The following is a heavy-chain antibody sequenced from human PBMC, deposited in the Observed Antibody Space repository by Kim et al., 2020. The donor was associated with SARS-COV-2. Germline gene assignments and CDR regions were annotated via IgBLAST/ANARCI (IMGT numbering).Heavy chain of an antibody. CDR3: ARLTYDSSAYYYGMDV. CDR2: IYYSGST. J-gene: IGHJ6*02. CDR1: GGSISSYY. D-gene: IGHD3-22*01. Sequence: SETLSLTCTVSGGSISSYYWSWIRQPPGKGLEWIGYIYYSGSTNYNPSLKSRVTISVDTSKNQFSLKLSSVTAADTAVYYCARLTYDSSAYYYGMDVWGQGTTVTVSS. V-gene: IGHV4-59*01.